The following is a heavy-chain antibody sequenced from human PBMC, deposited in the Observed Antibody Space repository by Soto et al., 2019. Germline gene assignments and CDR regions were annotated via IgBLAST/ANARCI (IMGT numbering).Heavy chain of an antibody. J-gene: IGHJ3*02. CDR1: GFTFSSYA. CDR2: ISYDGSNK. Sequence: QVQLVESGGGVVQPGRSLRLSCAASGFTFSSYAMHWVRQAPGKGLEWVAVISYDGSNKYYADSVKGRFTISRDNSKTTLYLQMNSVRAEDTAVYYCARDRGAFDIWGQGTMVTVSS. CDR3: ARDRGAFDI. V-gene: IGHV3-30-3*01.